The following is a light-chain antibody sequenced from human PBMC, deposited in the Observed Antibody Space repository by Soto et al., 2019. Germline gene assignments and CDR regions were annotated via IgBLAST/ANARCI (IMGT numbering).Light chain of an antibody. J-gene: IGLJ2*01. Sequence: QSALSQPASVSGSPGQSITISCTGINSGVVNYEYVSWYQQFPDKAPKLIIYEGRERPSGVPDRFSGSKSGNTASLTVSGLQAEDEADYYCSSYAGSNNFVFGGGTKLTVL. V-gene: IGLV2-8*01. CDR1: NSGVVNYEY. CDR2: EGR. CDR3: SSYAGSNNFV.